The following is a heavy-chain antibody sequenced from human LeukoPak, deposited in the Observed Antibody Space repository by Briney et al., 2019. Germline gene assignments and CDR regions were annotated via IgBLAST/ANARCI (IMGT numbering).Heavy chain of an antibody. D-gene: IGHD3-22*01. CDR2: IYYSGST. Sequence: SETLSLTCTVSGGSISSSSHYWGWIRQPPGKGLEWIGSIYYSGSTYYNPSLKSRVTISVDTSKNQFSLKLSSVTAADTAVYYCARGPAYYYDSSGYPRRDNWFDPWGQGTLVTVSS. V-gene: IGHV4-39*07. CDR1: GGSISSSSHY. J-gene: IGHJ5*02. CDR3: ARGPAYYYDSSGYPRRDNWFDP.